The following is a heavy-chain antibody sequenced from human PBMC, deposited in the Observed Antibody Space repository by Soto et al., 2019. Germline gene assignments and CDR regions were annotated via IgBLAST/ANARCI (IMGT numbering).Heavy chain of an antibody. CDR2: ISGSSENT. V-gene: IGHV3-23*01. CDR1: GFTFSIYG. D-gene: IGHD3-10*01. J-gene: IGHJ4*02. Sequence: EVQLLESGGGLVQPGGSLRLSCAASGFTFSIYGLSWVRQAPGKGLEWVSAISGSSENTYYADSVKGRFTISRDNPKNTLYLQMNSLRAEDTAVYYCAKPLGSESYLPFDYWGQGTLVTVSS. CDR3: AKPLGSESYLPFDY.